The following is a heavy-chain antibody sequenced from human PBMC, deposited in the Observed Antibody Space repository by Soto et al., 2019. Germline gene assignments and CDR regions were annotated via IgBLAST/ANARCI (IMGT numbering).Heavy chain of an antibody. D-gene: IGHD5-12*01. Sequence: QVQLEQTGAEMKKPGASVKVSCKASGYTFSSYGISWVRQAPGQGLEWMGWISPYNSNTKYAQKFQGKVTMTTITSTSTAYMELRSLRSVDTAVYYCARQIYSTSWVDPWGQGTLVTVSS. CDR2: ISPYNSNT. CDR1: GYTFSSYG. V-gene: IGHV1-18*01. J-gene: IGHJ5*02. CDR3: ARQIYSTSWVDP.